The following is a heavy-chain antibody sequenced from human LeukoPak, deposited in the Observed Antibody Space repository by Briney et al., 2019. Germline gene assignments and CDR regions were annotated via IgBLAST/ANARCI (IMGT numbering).Heavy chain of an antibody. D-gene: IGHD5-24*01. Sequence: SETLSLTCTVSGGSISSGGYYWSWIRQPPGKGLEWIGYIYYSGSTNYNPSLKSRVTISVDTSKNQFSLKLSSVTAADTAVYYCAVYKLDAFDIWGQGTMVTVSS. CDR1: GGSISSGGYY. V-gene: IGHV4-61*08. CDR2: IYYSGST. CDR3: AVYKLDAFDI. J-gene: IGHJ3*02.